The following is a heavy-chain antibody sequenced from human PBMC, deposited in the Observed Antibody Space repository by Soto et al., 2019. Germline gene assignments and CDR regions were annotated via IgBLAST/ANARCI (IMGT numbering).Heavy chain of an antibody. CDR2: IKPKSEGETA. CDR3: ATVPYRSGPT. D-gene: IGHD6-19*01. CDR1: RFNFSAAW. Sequence: ELQLVQSGGGLVKPGGSLRLSCVASRFNFSAAWLNWIRQAPGKGLEWVGRIKPKSEGETAEYTAPVRGRFTISRDESQNTLHLQMDSLKTEDTALYYGATVPYRSGPTWGLGVLVTVSS. J-gene: IGHJ4*02. V-gene: IGHV3-15*07.